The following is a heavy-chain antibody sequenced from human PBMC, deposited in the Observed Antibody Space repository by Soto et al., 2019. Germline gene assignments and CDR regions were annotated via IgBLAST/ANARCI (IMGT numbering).Heavy chain of an antibody. CDR2: IFSNDEK. CDR3: ARMSHYYDSSGYNFNWFDP. Sequence: QVTLKESGPVLVKPTETLTLTCTVSGFSLSNARMGVSWIRQPPGKALEWLAHIFSNDEKSYSTSLKSRLTISKDTSKSQVVLTMTNMDHVDTATYYCARMSHYYDSSGYNFNWFDPWGQGTLVTVSS. V-gene: IGHV2-26*01. CDR1: GFSLSNARMG. J-gene: IGHJ5*02. D-gene: IGHD3-22*01.